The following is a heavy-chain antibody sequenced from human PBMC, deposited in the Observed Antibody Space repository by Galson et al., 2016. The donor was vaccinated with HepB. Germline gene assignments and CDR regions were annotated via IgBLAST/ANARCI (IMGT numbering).Heavy chain of an antibody. J-gene: IGHJ6*02. CDR2: IQTEADGGTT. CDR1: GFTFSQNW. Sequence: SLRLSCAASGFTFSQNWMNWVRQAPGKGLEWVGRIQTEADGGTTNYAAPVRDRFTISRDDSKNTLYLQMNTLKTEDTAVYYCTTEPEGTTLTKLGPFYYYHRVDVWGQGTTVTVSS. CDR3: TTEPEGTTLTKLGPFYYYHRVDV. D-gene: IGHD4-11*01. V-gene: IGHV3-15*07.